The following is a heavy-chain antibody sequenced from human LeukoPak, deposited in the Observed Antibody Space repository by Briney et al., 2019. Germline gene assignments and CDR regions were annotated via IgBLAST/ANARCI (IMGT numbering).Heavy chain of an antibody. CDR3: ARTSSSWSIGGYYYGMDV. CDR1: GGSISSSSYY. J-gene: IGHJ6*02. V-gene: IGHV4-39*01. Sequence: PSETLSLTCTVSGGSISSSSYYWGWIRQPPGKGLEWIGSIYYSGSTCYNPSLKSRVTISVDTSKNQFSLKLSSVTAADTAVYYCARTSSSWSIGGYYYGMDVWGQGTTVTVSS. D-gene: IGHD6-13*01. CDR2: IYYSGST.